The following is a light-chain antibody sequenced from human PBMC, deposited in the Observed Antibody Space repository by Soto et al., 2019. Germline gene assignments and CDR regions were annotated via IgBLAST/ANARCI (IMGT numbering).Light chain of an antibody. Sequence: QSVLTQPPSASGPPGQSVTISCTGTSSDIGGYNYVSWYQQHPGKAHKLMIYEVSKRPLGVPDRFSGSKSGNTASLTVSGLQAEDEADYYCNSYAGGNIYVFGTGTRSPS. J-gene: IGLJ1*01. CDR3: NSYAGGNIYV. V-gene: IGLV2-8*01. CDR2: EVS. CDR1: SSDIGGYNY.